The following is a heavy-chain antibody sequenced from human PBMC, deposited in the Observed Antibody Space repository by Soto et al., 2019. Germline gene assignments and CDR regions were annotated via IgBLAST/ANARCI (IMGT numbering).Heavy chain of an antibody. J-gene: IGHJ6*03. V-gene: IGHV4-59*08. Sequence: SETLSVTCTVSGGSIISYYWSWIRRPPWKGLEWIGYIYYSGSTNYNPSLKSRVTISVDTSKNQFSLKLSSVTAADTAAYYCARRGETMVRGVPRYYYYYYMDVWGKGTTVT. CDR3: ARRGETMVRGVPRYYYYYYMDV. CDR1: GGSIISYY. CDR2: IYYSGST. D-gene: IGHD3-10*01.